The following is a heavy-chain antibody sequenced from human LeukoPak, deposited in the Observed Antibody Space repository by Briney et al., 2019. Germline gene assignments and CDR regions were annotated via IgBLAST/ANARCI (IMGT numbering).Heavy chain of an antibody. CDR2: ISSNSSYI. Sequence: GGSLRLSCAASGFTFSSYIMNWVRQAPAKGLECVSSISSNSSYIYYADSVKGRFTISRDNAKNSLYLQMNSLRAEDTAVYYCASNPVYSSSWNPAHFDYWGQGTLVTVSS. J-gene: IGHJ4*02. V-gene: IGHV3-21*01. D-gene: IGHD6-13*01. CDR1: GFTFSSYI. CDR3: ASNPVYSSSWNPAHFDY.